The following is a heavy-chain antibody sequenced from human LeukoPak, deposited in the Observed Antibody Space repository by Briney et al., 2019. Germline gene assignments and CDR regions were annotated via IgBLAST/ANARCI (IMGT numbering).Heavy chain of an antibody. J-gene: IGHJ6*02. V-gene: IGHV4-34*01. CDR3: ANSGYYYYGMDV. D-gene: IGHD1-1*01. CDR1: GGSFSGYY. Sequence: SETLSLTCADYGGSFSGYYWSWIRQPPGKGLEWIGEINHSGSTNYNPSLKSRVTISVDTSKNQFSLKLSSVTAADTAVYYCANSGYYYYGMDVWGQGTTVTVSS. CDR2: INHSGST.